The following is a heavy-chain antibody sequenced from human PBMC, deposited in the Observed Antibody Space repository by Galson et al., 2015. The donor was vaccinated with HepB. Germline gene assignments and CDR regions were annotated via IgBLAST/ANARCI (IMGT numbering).Heavy chain of an antibody. Sequence: SVKVSCKASGYTFTSYGISWARQAPGQGLEWMGWISAYNGNTNYAQKLQGRVTMTTDTSTSTAYMELRTLRSDDTAVYYCARDGEYYYDSSGYYSGYWGQGTLVTVSS. CDR3: ARDGEYYYDSSGYYSGY. CDR1: GYTFTSYG. V-gene: IGHV1-18*01. J-gene: IGHJ4*02. CDR2: ISAYNGNT. D-gene: IGHD3-22*01.